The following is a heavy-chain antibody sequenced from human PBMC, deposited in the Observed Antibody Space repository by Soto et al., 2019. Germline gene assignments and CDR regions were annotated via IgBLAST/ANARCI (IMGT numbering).Heavy chain of an antibody. Sequence: GGSLRLSCAASGFTFSNAWMNWVRQAPGKGLEWVGRIKSKTDVGTTDYAAPVKGRFTISSDDSKNTVNLQMNSLKTDDTAVYYCTTDWDYGSGSVYYYYGMDVWGQGTTVTVSS. CDR3: TTDWDYGSGSVYYYYGMDV. CDR1: GFTFSNAW. V-gene: IGHV3-15*07. CDR2: IKSKTDVGTT. D-gene: IGHD3-10*01. J-gene: IGHJ6*02.